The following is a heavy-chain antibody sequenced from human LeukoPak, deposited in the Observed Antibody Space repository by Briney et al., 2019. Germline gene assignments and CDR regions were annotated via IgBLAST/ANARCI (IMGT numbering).Heavy chain of an antibody. V-gene: IGHV3-23*01. CDR1: GFTFSSYA. Sequence: GGSLRLSCAASGFTFSSYAMSWVRQSPGKGLEWFSAISGSGGSTYYADSVKCRFTISRDNSKNTLYLQMNSLRAEDTAVYYCAKDTGYSSSYLPDYWGQGTLVTVSS. CDR2: ISGSGGST. CDR3: AKDTGYSSSYLPDY. J-gene: IGHJ4*02. D-gene: IGHD6-13*01.